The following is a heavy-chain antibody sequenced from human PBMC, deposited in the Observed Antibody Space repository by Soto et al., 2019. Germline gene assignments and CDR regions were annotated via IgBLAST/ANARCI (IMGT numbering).Heavy chain of an antibody. CDR2: INWNGGST. J-gene: IGHJ4*02. CDR1: GFTFDDYG. CDR3: ARGNVDSFGWGYYFDY. V-gene: IGHV3-20*01. Sequence: EVQLVESGGGVVRPGGSLRLSCAASGFTFDDYGMSWVRQAPGKGLEWVSGINWNGGSTGYADSVKGRFTISRDNAKNSLYLQMNSLRAEDTVLYHCARGNVDSFGWGYYFDYWGQGTLVTVSS. D-gene: IGHD5-12*01.